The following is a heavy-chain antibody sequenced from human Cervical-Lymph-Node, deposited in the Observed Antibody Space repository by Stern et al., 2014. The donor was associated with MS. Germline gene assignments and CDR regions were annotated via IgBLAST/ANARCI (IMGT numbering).Heavy chain of an antibody. V-gene: IGHV1-18*01. CDR1: GDTFGTYG. J-gene: IGHJ6*02. Sequence: QLVQSGTEVKKPGASGKVSCKASGDTFGTYGVNWVRQAPGQRLEWLGWISGYKGNTNYAQRLQGRVTLTTDTSTTTAYMELRSLRSDDTAVYYCAIMGTNGIDVWGQGTTVTVSS. CDR3: AIMGTNGIDV. D-gene: IGHD5-18*01. CDR2: ISGYKGNT.